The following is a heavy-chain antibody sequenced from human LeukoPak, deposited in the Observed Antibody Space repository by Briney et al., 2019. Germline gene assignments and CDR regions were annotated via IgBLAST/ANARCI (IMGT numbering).Heavy chain of an antibody. CDR1: GDSISGSSYY. CDR3: ARVVTIFGVVIHFDS. CDR2: IYYSGST. D-gene: IGHD3-3*01. J-gene: IGHJ4*02. Sequence: PSETLSLTCTVSGDSISGSSYYWRWIRQPPGKGLEWIASIYYSGSTYYNPSLKSRVTISVDTSKNQFSLKLSSVTAADTAVYYCARVVTIFGVVIHFDSWGQGTLVTVSS. V-gene: IGHV4-39*01.